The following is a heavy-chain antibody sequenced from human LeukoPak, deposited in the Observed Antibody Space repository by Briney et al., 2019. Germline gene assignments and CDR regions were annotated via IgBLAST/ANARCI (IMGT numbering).Heavy chain of an antibody. CDR3: ARIWGDHRGV. V-gene: IGHV1-2*02. CDR1: GYTFTNHY. J-gene: IGHJ6*04. D-gene: IGHD2-21*02. CDR2: INPKSGGT. Sequence: ASVKVSCKASGYTFTNHYMHWVRQAPGQGLEWMAYINPKSGGTNYAQKFQGRVTMTRDTSISTAYMELSRLRSDDTAVYYCARIWGDHRGVWGKGTTVTVSS.